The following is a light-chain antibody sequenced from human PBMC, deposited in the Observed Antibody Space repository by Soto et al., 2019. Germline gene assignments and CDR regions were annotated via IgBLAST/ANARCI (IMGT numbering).Light chain of an antibody. Sequence: QSVLTQPASVSGSPGQSITISCTGNSKDIGSYNLVSWYQQHPGKAPKLMIYEGSKRPSGVSNRFSGSKSGNTASLTISGLQAEDEADYYCCSYAGSSTYYVFGTGTKVTVL. J-gene: IGLJ1*01. V-gene: IGLV2-23*01. CDR3: CSYAGSSTYYV. CDR2: EGS. CDR1: SKDIGSYNL.